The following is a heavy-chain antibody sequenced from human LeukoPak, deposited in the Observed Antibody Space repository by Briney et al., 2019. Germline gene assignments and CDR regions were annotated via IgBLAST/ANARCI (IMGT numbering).Heavy chain of an antibody. CDR2: IYYSGST. CDR1: GGSISSYY. D-gene: IGHD6-13*01. V-gene: IGHV4-59*01. J-gene: IGHJ4*02. CDR3: ARGYLYSSSWPHFDY. Sequence: KPSATLSLTCPVSGGSISSYYWSWIRQPPGKGLEWIGYIYYSGSTNYNPSLKSRVTISVDTSKNQFSLKLSSVTAADTAVYYCARGYLYSSSWPHFDYWGQGTLVTVSS.